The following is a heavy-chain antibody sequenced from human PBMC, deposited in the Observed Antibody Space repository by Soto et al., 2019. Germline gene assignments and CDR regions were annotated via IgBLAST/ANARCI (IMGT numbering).Heavy chain of an antibody. CDR1: GYTFTSYD. Sequence: GASVKVSCKASGYTFTSYDINWVRQATGQGLEWMGRIIPIIGIINYAQKFQGRVTISADKFTGTAYMELTGLRSDDTAVYYCAGDPDSHYNDSHASSYPWG. D-gene: IGHD4-4*01. CDR3: AGDPDSHYNDSHASSYP. J-gene: IGHJ5*02. CDR2: IIPIIGII. V-gene: IGHV1-69*04.